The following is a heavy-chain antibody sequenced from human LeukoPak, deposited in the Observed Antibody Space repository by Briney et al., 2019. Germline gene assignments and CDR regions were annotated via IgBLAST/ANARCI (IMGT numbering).Heavy chain of an antibody. CDR1: GGSFSGYY. D-gene: IGHD4-17*01. V-gene: IGHV4-34*01. CDR2: INHSGGT. CDR3: ARVPTVTFFDY. J-gene: IGHJ4*02. Sequence: SETLSLTCAVYGGSFSGYYWSWIRQPPGKGLEWIGEINHSGGTNYNPSLKSRVTISVDTSKNQFSLKLSSVTAADTAVYYCARVPTVTFFDYWGQGTLVTVSS.